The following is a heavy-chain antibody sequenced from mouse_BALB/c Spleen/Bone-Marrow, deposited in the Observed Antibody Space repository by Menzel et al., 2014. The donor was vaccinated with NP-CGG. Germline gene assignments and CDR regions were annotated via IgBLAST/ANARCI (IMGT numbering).Heavy chain of an antibody. Sequence: VQLQQSGTELVRPGTSVKISCKASGYAFTNYWLGWVKQRPGHGLEWIGDFYPGSGNTYYNEKFKGKATLTADKSSSTAYMQLSGLTSEDSAVYFCTRRRSLDYWGQGTTPTVSS. CDR2: FYPGSGNT. V-gene: IGHV1-63*01. J-gene: IGHJ2*01. CDR1: GYAFTNYW. CDR3: TRRRSLDY.